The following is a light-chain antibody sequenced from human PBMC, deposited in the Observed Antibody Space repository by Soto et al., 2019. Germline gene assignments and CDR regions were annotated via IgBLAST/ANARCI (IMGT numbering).Light chain of an antibody. CDR3: QQYNSYPIT. CDR1: QSISSW. V-gene: IGKV1-5*01. Sequence: SPSTLSASVGDRVTITCRASQSISSWLAWYQQKPGKAPKLLIYDASSLESGVPSRFSGSGSGTEFTLTISSLQPDDFATYYCQQYNSYPITFGQGTRLEIK. CDR2: DAS. J-gene: IGKJ5*01.